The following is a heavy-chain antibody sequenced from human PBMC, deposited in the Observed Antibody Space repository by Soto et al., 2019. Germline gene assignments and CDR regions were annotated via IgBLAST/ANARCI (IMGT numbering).Heavy chain of an antibody. D-gene: IGHD4-17*01. CDR2: ISAYNGNT. J-gene: IGHJ4*02. Sequence: ASVKVSCKASGVTFTNYAINWVRQAPGQGLEWMGWISAYNGNTNYAQKLQGRVTMTTDTSTSTVYMELSSLRSEDTAVYYCARENYGGKLWMSYWGQGTLVTVSS. CDR3: ARENYGGKLWMSY. V-gene: IGHV1-18*01. CDR1: GVTFTNYA.